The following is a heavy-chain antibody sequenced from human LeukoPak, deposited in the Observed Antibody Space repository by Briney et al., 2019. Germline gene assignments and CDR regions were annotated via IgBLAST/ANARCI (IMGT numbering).Heavy chain of an antibody. Sequence: PSETLSLTCAVYGGSFNGYYWSWIRQLPGKGLEWIGESIHSGTTNYNPSLKSRVTISVDTSKNQFSLKLTSVTAADTALYYWARGYRSADRRFDSWGQGALVTVSS. J-gene: IGHJ4*02. D-gene: IGHD3-16*02. V-gene: IGHV4-34*01. CDR3: ARGYRSADRRFDS. CDR2: SIHSGTT. CDR1: GGSFNGYY.